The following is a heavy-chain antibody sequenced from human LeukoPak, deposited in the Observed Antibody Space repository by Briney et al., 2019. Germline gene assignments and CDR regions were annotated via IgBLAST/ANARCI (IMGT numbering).Heavy chain of an antibody. CDR2: ISSSSSTI. D-gene: IGHD4-17*01. CDR1: GFTFSSYR. CDR3: ARDRGNGDYSYWYFDL. J-gene: IGHJ2*01. Sequence: PGGSLRLSCAASGFTFSSYRTNSVRQAPGKGLEWVSYISSSSSTIYYADSVKGRFTISRDNAKNSLYLQMNSLRAEDTAVYYCARDRGNGDYSYWYFDLWGRGTLVTVSS. V-gene: IGHV3-48*01.